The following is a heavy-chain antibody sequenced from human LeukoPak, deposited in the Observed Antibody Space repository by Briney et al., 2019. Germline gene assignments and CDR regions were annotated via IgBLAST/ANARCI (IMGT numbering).Heavy chain of an antibody. CDR2: ISYDGSNK. CDR3: AKDGDYGLGY. Sequence: GGSLRLSCAASGFTFSSYGMHWVRQAPVKGLEWVAVISYDGSNKYYADSVKGRFTISRDNSKNTLYLQMNSLRAEDTAVYYCAKDGDYGLGYWGQGTLVTVSS. V-gene: IGHV3-30*18. CDR1: GFTFSSYG. J-gene: IGHJ4*02. D-gene: IGHD4-17*01.